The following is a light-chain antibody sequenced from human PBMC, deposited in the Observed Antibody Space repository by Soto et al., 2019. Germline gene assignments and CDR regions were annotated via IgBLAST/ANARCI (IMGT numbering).Light chain of an antibody. J-gene: IGKJ1*01. Sequence: DIHMTQSPSTLSGSVGDRVTITCRASQSISSWLAWYQQKPGKAPKLLIYDASNLESGVPSRFSGSGSGTEFTLTISNLQPDDFATYYCQQYENYWTFGQGTKVDI. CDR3: QQYENYWT. CDR2: DAS. CDR1: QSISSW. V-gene: IGKV1-5*01.